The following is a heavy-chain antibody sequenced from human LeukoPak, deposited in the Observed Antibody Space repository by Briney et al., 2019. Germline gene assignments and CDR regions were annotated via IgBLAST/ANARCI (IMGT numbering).Heavy chain of an antibody. J-gene: IGHJ4*02. CDR2: IKQDGSEK. Sequence: GGSLRLSCAASGFTFSSYWMSWVRQAPGKGLEWVANIKQDGSEKYYVDSVKGRFTISRDNAKNTLYLQMNSLRAEDTAVYYCAKDSSGYYYDVKLGIDYWGQGTLVTVSS. CDR3: AKDSSGYYYDVKLGIDY. D-gene: IGHD3-22*01. CDR1: GFTFSSYW. V-gene: IGHV3-7*01.